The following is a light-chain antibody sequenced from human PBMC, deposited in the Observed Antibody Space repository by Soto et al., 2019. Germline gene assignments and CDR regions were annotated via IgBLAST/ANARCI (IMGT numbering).Light chain of an antibody. CDR3: SSYDMSLNNHV. Sequence: QSVLTQPASVSGSPGQSITISCTGTSSDVGGYNYVSWYQQHPGKAPKLMIYEVSNRPSGVSNRFSGSKSGNTASLTISGLQAEDEADYYCSSYDMSLNNHVFGTGTKVTVL. J-gene: IGLJ1*01. CDR1: SSDVGGYNY. CDR2: EVS. V-gene: IGLV2-14*01.